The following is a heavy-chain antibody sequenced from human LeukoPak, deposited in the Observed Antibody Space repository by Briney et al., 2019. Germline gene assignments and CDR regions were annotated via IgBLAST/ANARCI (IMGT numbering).Heavy chain of an antibody. CDR1: GYTFTSYG. J-gene: IGHJ5*02. D-gene: IGHD2-2*01. CDR2: ISAYNGNT. CDR3: ARAFSVVPAASRWFDP. V-gene: IGHV1-18*01. Sequence: ASVKVSCKASGYTFTSYGISWVRQAPGHGLEWMGWISAYNGNTNYAQKLQGRVTMTTDTSTSTAYMELRSLRSDDTAVYYCARAFSVVPAASRWFDPWGQGTLVTVSS.